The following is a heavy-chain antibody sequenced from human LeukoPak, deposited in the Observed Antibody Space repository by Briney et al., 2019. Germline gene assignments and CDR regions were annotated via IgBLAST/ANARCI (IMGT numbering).Heavy chain of an antibody. CDR2: IYSGGST. J-gene: IGHJ4*02. CDR1: GFTVSSNY. CDR3: AREGEDYYDSSGYYFDY. D-gene: IGHD3-22*01. Sequence: GGSLRLSCAASGFTVSSNYMSWVRQAPGKGLEWVSVIYSGGSTYYADSVKGRFTISRDNSKNTLYLQMNSLRAEDTAVYCCAREGEDYYDSSGYYFDYWGQGTLVTVSS. V-gene: IGHV3-53*01.